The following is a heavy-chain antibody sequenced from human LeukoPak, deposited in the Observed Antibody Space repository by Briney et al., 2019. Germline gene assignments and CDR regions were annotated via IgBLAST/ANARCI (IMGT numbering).Heavy chain of an antibody. CDR3: ARRFDY. CDR2: IKQDGGET. Sequence: GGSLRLSCAASGFTFSSYGMTWVRQAPGKGLEWVANIKQDGGETYYVDSVKGRFTISRDNAKNSLYLQMNSLRAEDTALYYCARRFDYWGQGTLVTVSS. V-gene: IGHV3-7*01. J-gene: IGHJ4*02. CDR1: GFTFSSYG.